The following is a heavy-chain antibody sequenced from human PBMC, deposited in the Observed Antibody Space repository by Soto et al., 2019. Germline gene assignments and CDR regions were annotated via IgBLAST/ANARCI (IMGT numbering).Heavy chain of an antibody. V-gene: IGHV1-18*01. J-gene: IGHJ4*02. Sequence: QVQLVQSGPEVKKPGASVKVSGRTSGYTFTTFGITWVRQAPGQGLEWMGWISTDKGQTNYAQKFQGRVTMTTDTSTSTAYMELRSLRSDDTAIYYCATRSPAFDYWGQGTLVTVST. CDR1: GYTFTTFG. CDR3: ATRSPAFDY. CDR2: ISTDKGQT.